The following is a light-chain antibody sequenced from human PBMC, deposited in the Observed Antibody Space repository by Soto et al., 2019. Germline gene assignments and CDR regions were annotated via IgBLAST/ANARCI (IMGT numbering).Light chain of an antibody. V-gene: IGKV3-11*01. CDR3: QQRHMWPIT. CDR1: QSFRGL. J-gene: IGKJ5*01. Sequence: EVVLTQSPFNPFLSHVERATISCRASQSFRGLLAWYQQKPGQAPRLLIYDAYNRATGIPPRFSGSGSGTDFTLTISSLEPEDSAVYYCQQRHMWPITFGQGTRLEIK. CDR2: DAY.